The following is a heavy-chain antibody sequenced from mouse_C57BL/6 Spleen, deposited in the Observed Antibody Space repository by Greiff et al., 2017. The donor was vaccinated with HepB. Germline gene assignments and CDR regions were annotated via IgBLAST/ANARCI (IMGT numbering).Heavy chain of an antibody. D-gene: IGHD2-2*01. CDR3: ARGKDGYDGFAY. CDR1: GYTFTSYW. CDR2: IYPSDSET. J-gene: IGHJ3*01. Sequence: VQLQQPGAELVRPGSSVKLSCKASGYTFTSYWMDWVKQRPGQGLEWIGNIYPSDSETRYNQKFKDKATLTVDKSSSTAYMQLSSLTSEDSAVYYCARGKDGYDGFAYWGQGTLVTVSA. V-gene: IGHV1-61*01.